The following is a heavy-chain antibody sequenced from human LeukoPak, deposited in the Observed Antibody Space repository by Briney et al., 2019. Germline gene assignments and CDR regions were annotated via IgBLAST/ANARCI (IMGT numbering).Heavy chain of an antibody. D-gene: IGHD2-15*01. Sequence: GGSLRLSCAASGFPFSSHAMSWVRQPPGKGLEWVAAISNGKTYYADSVRGRFAISRDDSTNTVYLHMNRLRDEDTALYHCVREAGYCAPVCVKTNWFDPWGQGTLVTVSS. CDR1: GFPFSSHA. V-gene: IGHV3-23*01. J-gene: IGHJ5*02. CDR2: ISNGKT. CDR3: VREAGYCAPVCVKTNWFDP.